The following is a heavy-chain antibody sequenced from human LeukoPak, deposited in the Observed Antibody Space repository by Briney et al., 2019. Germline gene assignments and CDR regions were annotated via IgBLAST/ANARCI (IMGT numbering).Heavy chain of an antibody. CDR1: GFTFSSYW. V-gene: IGHV3-74*01. J-gene: IGHJ4*02. CDR3: ARLAYSGYDY. D-gene: IGHD5-12*01. Sequence: PGGFLRLSCAASGFTFSSYWMHWVRQAPGKGLVWVSRINTDGSSTSYANSVKGRFTISRDNAKNTLYLQMNSLRAEDTAVYYCARLAYSGYDYWGQGTLVTVSS. CDR2: INTDGSST.